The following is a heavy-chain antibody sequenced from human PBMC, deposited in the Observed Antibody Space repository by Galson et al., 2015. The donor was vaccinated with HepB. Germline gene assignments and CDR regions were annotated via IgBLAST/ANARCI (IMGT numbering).Heavy chain of an antibody. J-gene: IGHJ6*02. CDR2: IKSKTDGGTT. CDR1: GFTFSNAW. D-gene: IGHD2-2*01. V-gene: IGHV3-15*01. CDR3: TTSRTNIVVVPAAPYYYYGMDV. Sequence: SLRLSCAASGFTFSNAWMSWVRQAPGKGLEWVGRIKSKTDGGTTDYAAPVEGRFTISRDDSKNTLYLQMNSLKTEDTAVYYCTTSRTNIVVVPAAPYYYYGMDVWGQGTTVTVSS.